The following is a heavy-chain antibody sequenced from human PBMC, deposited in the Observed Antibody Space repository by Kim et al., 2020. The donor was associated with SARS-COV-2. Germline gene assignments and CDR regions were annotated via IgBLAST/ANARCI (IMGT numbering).Heavy chain of an antibody. Sequence: ASVKVSCKVSSDTFSTYGITWVRQAPGQGLEWMGWINTKNGDTQNAQNFQGRISMTTDTSTSTAYMELWSLTSDDAAVYYCARDPVGYYVDRASPYYFD. CDR3: ARDPVGYYVDRASPYYFD. V-gene: IGHV1-18*01. CDR2: INTKNGDT. J-gene: IGHJ4*01. CDR1: SDTFSTYG. D-gene: IGHD3-16*01.